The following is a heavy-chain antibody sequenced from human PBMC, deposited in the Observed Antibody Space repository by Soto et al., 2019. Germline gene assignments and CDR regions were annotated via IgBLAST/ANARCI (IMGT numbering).Heavy chain of an antibody. CDR3: ARDLVGAGLRVYGAFDI. D-gene: IGHD2-8*02. Sequence: QVQLVESGGGVVQPGRSLRLSCAASGFTFSSYGMHWVRQAPGKGLEWVAVIWYDGSTKYYADSVKGRFTISGDNSKNTLYLIMSRLGAEDTAVYYCARDLVGAGLRVYGAFDIWGQGTMVTVSS. CDR2: IWYDGSTK. CDR1: GFTFSSYG. J-gene: IGHJ3*02. V-gene: IGHV3-33*01.